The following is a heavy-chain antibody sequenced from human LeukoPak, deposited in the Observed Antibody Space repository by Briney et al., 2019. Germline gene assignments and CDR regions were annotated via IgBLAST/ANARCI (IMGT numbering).Heavy chain of an antibody. CDR3: ARARYYYYYYMDV. CDR2: IYTSGST. J-gene: IGHJ6*03. V-gene: IGHV4-61*02. CDR1: GGSISSGSYY. Sequence: SETLSLTCTVSGGSISSGSYYWSWIRQPAGKELEWIGRIYTSGSTNYNPSLKSRVTISVDTSKNQFSLKLSSVTAADTAVYYCARARYYYYYYMDVWGKGTTVTISS.